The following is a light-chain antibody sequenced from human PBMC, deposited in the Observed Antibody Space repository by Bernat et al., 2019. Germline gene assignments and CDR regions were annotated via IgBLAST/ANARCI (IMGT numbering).Light chain of an antibody. V-gene: IGLV2-23*02. Sequence: QSALTQPASVSGSPGQSITISCNGTSRDIGNCNLVSWYQHHPGTAPTLLIYGVTRRPSGVSNRFSGSKSGHTASLTISGLEADDDADYYCCSYAGRTTFWVFGGGTKLTVL. CDR3: CSYAGRTTFWV. CDR1: SRDIGNCNL. CDR2: GVT. J-gene: IGLJ3*02.